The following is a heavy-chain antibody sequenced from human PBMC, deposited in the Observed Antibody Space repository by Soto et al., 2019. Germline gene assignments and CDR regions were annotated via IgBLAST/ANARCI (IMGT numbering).Heavy chain of an antibody. CDR1: GGSISSSSYY. D-gene: IGHD3-9*01. V-gene: IGHV4-39*01. Sequence: SETLSLTCTVYGGSISSSSYYWGWIRQPPGKGLEWIGSIYYSGSTYYNPSLKSRVTISVDTSKNQFSLKLSSVTAADTAVYYCASGYDILTGYPRGDYYRMDVWGQGATVT. CDR2: IYYSGST. J-gene: IGHJ6*02. CDR3: ASGYDILTGYPRGDYYRMDV.